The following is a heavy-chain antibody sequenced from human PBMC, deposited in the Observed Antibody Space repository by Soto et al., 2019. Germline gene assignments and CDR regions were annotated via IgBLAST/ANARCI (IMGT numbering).Heavy chain of an antibody. CDR2: IYYSGST. D-gene: IGHD3-10*01. J-gene: IGHJ5*02. CDR3: ARLDRYYYGSGSYKKYNWFDP. Sequence: SETLSLTCTVSGGSISSYYWSWIRQPPGKGLEWIGYIYYSGSTNYNPSLKSRVTISVDTSKNQFSLKLSSVTAADTAVYYCARLDRYYYGSGSYKKYNWFDPWGQGTLVTVSS. CDR1: GGSISSYY. V-gene: IGHV4-59*08.